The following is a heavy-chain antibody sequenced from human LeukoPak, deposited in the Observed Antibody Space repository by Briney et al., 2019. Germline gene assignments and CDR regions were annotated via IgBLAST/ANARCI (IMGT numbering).Heavy chain of an antibody. D-gene: IGHD3-22*01. CDR2: IFHSGRT. Sequence: SQTLSLTCVVSGGSISSGDYSWSWIRQPPGKGLEWIGYIFHSGRTYYNPSLKSRVTISVDRSKNQFSLKLSSVTAADTAVYHCARAGNYYDSSGPFDYWGQGTLVTVS. CDR3: ARAGNYYDSSGPFDY. V-gene: IGHV4-30-2*01. CDR1: GGSISSGDYS. J-gene: IGHJ4*02.